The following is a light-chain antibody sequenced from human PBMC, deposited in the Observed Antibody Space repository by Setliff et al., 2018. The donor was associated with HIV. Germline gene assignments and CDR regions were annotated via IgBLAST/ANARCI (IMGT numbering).Light chain of an antibody. Sequence: QSVLAQPPSASGTPGQRVTISCSGSSSNIGSNTVDWYQQLPGTAPKLLIYSNNQWPSGVPDRFSGSKAGTSASLVISGLQSEDEADYYCAAWDDSLNVIFGGGTKVTVL. CDR3: AAWDDSLNVI. V-gene: IGLV1-44*01. CDR1: SSNIGSNT. CDR2: SNN. J-gene: IGLJ2*01.